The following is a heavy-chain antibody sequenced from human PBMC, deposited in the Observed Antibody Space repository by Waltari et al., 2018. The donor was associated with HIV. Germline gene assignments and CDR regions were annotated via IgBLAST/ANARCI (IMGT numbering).Heavy chain of an antibody. Sequence: QLQLQESGPGLVRPSETLSLTCTVSGGSISSSDYYWGWIRQPPGKGLEWIGSIHYSGITYYNPSLKSRVTISVDTSKNQFSLKLNSVTAADTSVYYCVGKYCSHSSCEGMIDPWGQGTLVTVSS. CDR3: VGKYCSHSSCEGMIDP. D-gene: IGHD2-2*01. CDR2: IHYSGIT. CDR1: GGSISSSDYY. V-gene: IGHV4-39*01. J-gene: IGHJ5*02.